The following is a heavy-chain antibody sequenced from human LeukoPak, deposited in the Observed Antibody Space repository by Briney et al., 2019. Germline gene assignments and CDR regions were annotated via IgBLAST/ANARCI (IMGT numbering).Heavy chain of an antibody. J-gene: IGHJ5*02. D-gene: IGHD6-13*01. CDR1: GFTFDDYA. Sequence: PGRSLRLSCAASGFTFDDYAMHWVRQAPGKGLEWASGIDWNSGSIGYADSVKGRFTISRDNAKKSLYLQMNSLRPEDTALYYCAKDISPRIAAGGMDNRFDPWGQGTLVTVSS. V-gene: IGHV3-9*01. CDR2: IDWNSGSI. CDR3: AKDISPRIAAGGMDNRFDP.